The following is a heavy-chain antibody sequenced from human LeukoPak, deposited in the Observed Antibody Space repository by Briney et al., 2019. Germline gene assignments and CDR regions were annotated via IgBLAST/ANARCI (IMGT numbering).Heavy chain of an antibody. CDR1: GGSISSYY. V-gene: IGHV4-59*12. CDR2: IYYSGST. Sequence: SETLSLTCTVSGGSISSYYWSWIRQPPGKGLEWIGYIYYSGSTNYNPSLKSRVTISVDTSKNQFSLKLSSVTAADTAVYYCARGHYDSSGYYYRILYYFDYWGQGTLVTVSS. D-gene: IGHD3-22*01. CDR3: ARGHYDSSGYYYRILYYFDY. J-gene: IGHJ4*02.